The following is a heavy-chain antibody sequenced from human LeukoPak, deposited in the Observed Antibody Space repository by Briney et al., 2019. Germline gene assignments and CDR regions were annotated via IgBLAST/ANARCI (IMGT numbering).Heavy chain of an antibody. J-gene: IGHJ2*01. CDR1: GGSISSSSYY. CDR3: ASRIAAAGYWYFDL. Sequence: KASETLSLTCTVSGGSISSSSYYWGWIRQPPGKGLEWIGSIYYSGSTYYNPSLKSRVTISVDTSKSQFSLKLSSVTAADTAVYYCASRIAAAGYWYFDLWGRGTLVTVSS. CDR2: IYYSGST. V-gene: IGHV4-39*01. D-gene: IGHD6-13*01.